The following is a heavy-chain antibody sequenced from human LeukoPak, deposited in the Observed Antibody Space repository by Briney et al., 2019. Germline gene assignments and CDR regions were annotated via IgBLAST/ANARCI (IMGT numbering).Heavy chain of an antibody. J-gene: IGHJ4*02. D-gene: IGHD4-17*01. CDR3: ARDGDYGDYEY. Sequence: SETLSLTCAVSGASITSGSYYWCWIRQPAGKGLEWIGRIHTSGTTNYNPSLKSRATISADTSKNQFSLKLTSVTAADTAVYYCARDGDYGDYEYWGQGTLVTVSS. V-gene: IGHV4-61*02. CDR2: IHTSGTT. CDR1: GASITSGSYY.